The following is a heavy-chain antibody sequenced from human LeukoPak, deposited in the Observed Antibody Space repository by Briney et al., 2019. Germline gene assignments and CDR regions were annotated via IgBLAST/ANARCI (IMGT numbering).Heavy chain of an antibody. CDR1: GFTFSSYS. CDR3: ARVWAVRGVIVLGPGYYFDY. Sequence: GGSPRLSCAASGFTFSSYSMNWVRQAPGKGLEWISYIKLDSTIVKYADSVRGRFTTSRDNAKNSLYLQMNSLRAEDTAVYYCARVWAVRGVIVLGPGYYFDYWGQGTLVTVSS. V-gene: IGHV3-48*01. CDR2: IKLDSTIV. J-gene: IGHJ4*02. D-gene: IGHD3-10*01.